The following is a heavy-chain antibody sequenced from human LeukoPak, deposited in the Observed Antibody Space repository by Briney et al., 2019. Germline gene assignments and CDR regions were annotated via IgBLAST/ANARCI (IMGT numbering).Heavy chain of an antibody. CDR2: ISWDGGST. Sequence: GGSLRLSCAASGFTFDDYAMHWVRQAPGKGLEWVSLISWDGGSTHYADSVKGRFTISRDNSKNSLYLQMNSLRAEDTALYYCAKDWGGDYYMDVWGKGTTVTVSS. CDR1: GFTFDDYA. J-gene: IGHJ6*03. CDR3: AKDWGGDYYMDV. V-gene: IGHV3-43D*03. D-gene: IGHD3-16*01.